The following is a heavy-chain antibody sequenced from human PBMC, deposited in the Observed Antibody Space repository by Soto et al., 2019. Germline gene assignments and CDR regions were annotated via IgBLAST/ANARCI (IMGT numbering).Heavy chain of an antibody. D-gene: IGHD2-15*01. CDR3: ARVLGYCSGGSCSRPVYYYMDV. CDR2: INHSGST. J-gene: IGHJ6*03. V-gene: IGHV4-34*01. Sequence: PSETLSLTCAVYGGSFSGYYWSWIRQPPGKGLEWIGEINHSGSTNYNPSLKSRVTISVDTSKNQFSLKLSSVTAADTAVYYCARVLGYCSGGSCSRPVYYYMDVWGKGTTVTVSS. CDR1: GGSFSGYY.